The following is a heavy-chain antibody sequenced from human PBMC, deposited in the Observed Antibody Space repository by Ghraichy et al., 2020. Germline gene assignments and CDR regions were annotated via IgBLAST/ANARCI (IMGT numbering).Heavy chain of an antibody. CDR2: ISWNSGSI. Sequence: GGSLRLSCAASGFTFDDYAMHWVRQAPGKGLEWVSGISWNSGSIGYADSVKGRFTISRDNAKNSLYLQMNSLRAEDTALYYCAKSAGSSSDAYFDYWGQGTLVTVSS. V-gene: IGHV3-9*01. J-gene: IGHJ4*02. CDR3: AKSAGSSSDAYFDY. D-gene: IGHD6-6*01. CDR1: GFTFDDYA.